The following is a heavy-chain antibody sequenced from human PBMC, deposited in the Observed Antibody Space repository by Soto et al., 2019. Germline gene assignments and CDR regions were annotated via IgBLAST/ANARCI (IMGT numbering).Heavy chain of an antibody. V-gene: IGHV5-51*01. D-gene: IGHD2-2*01. CDR1: GYAFTSYW. J-gene: IGHJ5*02. CDR2: IYPGDSDT. Sequence: XAFLKISCTASGYAFTSYWIAWVRQVPGKGLEWMGIIYPGDSDTRYSPSFQGQVTISVDKSITTAYLQWSSLKASDTAMYYCATGYCTTTICDPWFDPWGQGTLVTVSS. CDR3: ATGYCTTTICDPWFDP.